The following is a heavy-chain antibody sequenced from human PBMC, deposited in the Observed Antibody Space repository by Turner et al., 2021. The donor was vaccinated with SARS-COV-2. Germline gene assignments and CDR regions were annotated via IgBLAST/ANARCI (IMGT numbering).Heavy chain of an antibody. V-gene: IGHV3-74*01. Sequence: EVQLVESGGGLVQPGGPLRLSCAASGFTFSSYWMHWVRQAPGKGLVWVSRINNDGASITYADSVRGRFTISRDNAKNTLYLQMNSLKAEDTAVYYCATVVGARYGLDVWGQGTTVTVSS. J-gene: IGHJ6*02. CDR3: ATVVGARYGLDV. D-gene: IGHD1-26*01. CDR2: INNDGASI. CDR1: GFTFSSYW.